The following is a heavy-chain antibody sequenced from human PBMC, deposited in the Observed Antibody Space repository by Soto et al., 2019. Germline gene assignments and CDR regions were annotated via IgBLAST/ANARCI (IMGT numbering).Heavy chain of an antibody. D-gene: IGHD6-13*01. CDR3: ARDYSSSWYRGRTNWFDP. CDR1: GYTFTSYY. J-gene: IGHJ5*02. V-gene: IGHV1-46*01. CDR2: INPSGGST. Sequence: GASVKVSCKASGYTFTSYYMHWVRLAPGQGLEWMGIINPSGGSTSYAQKFQGRVTMTRDTSTSTVYMELSSLRSEDTAVYYCARDYSSSWYRGRTNWFDPWGQGTLVTVSS.